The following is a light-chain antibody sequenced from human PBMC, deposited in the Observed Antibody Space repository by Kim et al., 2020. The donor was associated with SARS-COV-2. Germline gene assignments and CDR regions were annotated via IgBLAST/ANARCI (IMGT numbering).Light chain of an antibody. V-gene: IGLV1-44*01. Sequence: PGQRVTISCSGTTSNIGSYTVTWYQQLPATAPKLLIYSNNQRPSGVPDRFSGSKSGTSASLAISGLQSEDEADYYCAAWDDSLNIIFGGGTQLTVL. CDR1: TSNIGSYT. J-gene: IGLJ2*01. CDR3: AAWDDSLNII. CDR2: SNN.